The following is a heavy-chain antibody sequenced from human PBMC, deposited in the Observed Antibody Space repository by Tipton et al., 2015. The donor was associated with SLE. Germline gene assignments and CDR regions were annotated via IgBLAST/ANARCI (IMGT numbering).Heavy chain of an antibody. Sequence: TLSLTCAVSGASFSGYYWSWIRQPPGKGLEWIGEIIDSGSTNYNPSLKSRVTISVETSENQVSLKLSSVTAADTAVYYCAREGGGSYFDGAFDIWGQGTMVTVSS. CDR3: AREGGGSYFDGAFDI. J-gene: IGHJ3*02. D-gene: IGHD1-26*01. CDR1: GASFSGYY. V-gene: IGHV4-34*12. CDR2: IIDSGST.